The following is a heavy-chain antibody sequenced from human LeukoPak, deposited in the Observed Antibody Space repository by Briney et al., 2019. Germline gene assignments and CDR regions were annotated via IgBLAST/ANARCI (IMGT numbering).Heavy chain of an antibody. V-gene: IGHV4-31*03. CDR1: SGSISSGGYS. J-gene: IGHJ4*02. CDR3: ARVNGYYFDY. Sequence: PSQTLSLTCTVSSGSISSGGYSWSWIRQPPGEGLEWIGYIYYSGSTYYNPSLKSRVTISVDTSKNQFSLKLSSVTAADTAVYYCARVNGYYFDYWGQGTLVTVSS. D-gene: IGHD3-9*01. CDR2: IYYSGST.